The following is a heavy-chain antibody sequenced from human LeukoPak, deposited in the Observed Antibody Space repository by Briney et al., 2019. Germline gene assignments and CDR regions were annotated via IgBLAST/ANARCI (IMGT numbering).Heavy chain of an antibody. CDR2: ISYDGSNK. CDR3: AKDRIVVVPAAPYGMDV. Sequence: GGSLRLSCAASGFTFSSYGMHWVRQAPGKGLEWVAVISYDGSNKYYADSVKGRFTISRDNSENTLYLQMNSLRAEDTAVYYCAKDRIVVVPAAPYGMDVWGQGTTVTVSS. D-gene: IGHD2-2*01. V-gene: IGHV3-30*18. CDR1: GFTFSSYG. J-gene: IGHJ6*02.